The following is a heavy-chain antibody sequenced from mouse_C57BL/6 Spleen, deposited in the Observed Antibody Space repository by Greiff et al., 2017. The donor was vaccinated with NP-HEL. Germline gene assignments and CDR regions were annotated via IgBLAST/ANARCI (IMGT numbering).Heavy chain of an antibody. J-gene: IGHJ2*01. D-gene: IGHD2-2*01. CDR1: GYSFTDYN. Sequence: VQLQQSGPELVKPGASVKISCKASGYSFTDYNMNWVKQSNGKSLEWIGVINPNYGTTSYNQKFKGKATLTVDQSSSTAYMQLNSLTSEDSAVYCCASGVTTGGRDFDYWGQGTTLTVSS. V-gene: IGHV1-39*01. CDR2: INPNYGTT. CDR3: ASGVTTGGRDFDY.